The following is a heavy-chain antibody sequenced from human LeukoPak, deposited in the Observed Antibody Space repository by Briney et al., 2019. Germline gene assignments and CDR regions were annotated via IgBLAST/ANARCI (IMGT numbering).Heavy chain of an antibody. V-gene: IGHV3-21*01. CDR1: GFTFSSYS. J-gene: IGHJ4*02. D-gene: IGHD4-17*01. CDR3: ARDLYGDEDY. Sequence: GGSLRLSCAASGFTFSSYSMNWVRQAPGKGLEWISSISCSSTYIYYADSVKGRFTISRDNAKNSLYLQMNSLRAEDTAVYYCARDLYGDEDYWGQGTLVTVSS. CDR2: ISCSSTYI.